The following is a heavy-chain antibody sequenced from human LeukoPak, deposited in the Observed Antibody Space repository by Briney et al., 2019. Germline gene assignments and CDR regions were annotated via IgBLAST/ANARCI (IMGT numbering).Heavy chain of an antibody. D-gene: IGHD3-10*01. CDR3: AKVGGSYDAFDI. J-gene: IGHJ3*02. CDR1: GFTFDDYA. Sequence: QPGGSLRLSCAASGFTFDDYAMYWVRQAPGKGLEWVSGISWNSGSIGYADSVKGRFTISRDNAKNSLYLQMNSLRAEDTALYYCAKVGGSYDAFDIWGQGTMVTVSS. CDR2: ISWNSGSI. V-gene: IGHV3-9*01.